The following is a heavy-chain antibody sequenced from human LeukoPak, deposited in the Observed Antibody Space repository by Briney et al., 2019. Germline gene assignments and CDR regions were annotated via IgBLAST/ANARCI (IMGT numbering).Heavy chain of an antibody. J-gene: IGHJ4*02. CDR2: IDDGGTST. CDR1: GFPFSSYA. V-gene: IGHV3-23*01. CDR3: AKRVPYSSSSVYFDR. D-gene: IGHD6-6*01. Sequence: PGGSLRLSCAASGFPFSSYAMSWVRQAPGKGLEWISAIDDGGTSTYYADSVKGRFTISRDNSKSTLYLQMNSLRADDTAVYYCAKRVPYSSSSVYFDRWGQGTLVTVSS.